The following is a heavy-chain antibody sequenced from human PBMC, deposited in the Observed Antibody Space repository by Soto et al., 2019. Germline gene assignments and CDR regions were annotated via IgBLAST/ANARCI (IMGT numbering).Heavy chain of an antibody. CDR3: ARETAMVMWSV. Sequence: GASVKVSCKASGGTFSSYAISWVRQAPGQGLEWMGGIIPIFGTANYAQKFQGRVTMTRDTSISTAYMELSRLRSDDTAVYYCARETAMVMWSVWGQGTLVTVSS. CDR1: GGTFSSYA. J-gene: IGHJ4*02. CDR2: IIPIFGTA. V-gene: IGHV1-69*05. D-gene: IGHD5-18*01.